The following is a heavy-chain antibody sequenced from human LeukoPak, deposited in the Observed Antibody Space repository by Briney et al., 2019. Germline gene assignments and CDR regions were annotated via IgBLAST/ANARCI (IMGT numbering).Heavy chain of an antibody. D-gene: IGHD5-12*01. V-gene: IGHV3-74*01. J-gene: IGHJ5*02. CDR2: INSDGSST. CDR1: GFTLSSYW. CDR3: ARDRYSNWFDP. Sequence: GGSLRLFSAASGFTLSSYWMHWVRQAPGKGLVWVSRINSDGSSTSYADSVKGRFTISRDNAKNTLYLQMNSLRAEDMAVYYCARDRYSNWFDPWGQGTLVTVSS.